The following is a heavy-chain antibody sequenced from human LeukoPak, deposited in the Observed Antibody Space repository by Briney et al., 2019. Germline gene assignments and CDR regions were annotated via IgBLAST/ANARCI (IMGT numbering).Heavy chain of an antibody. D-gene: IGHD3-10*01. CDR1: GGSISSSSYY. V-gene: IGHV4-39*07. J-gene: IGHJ5*02. CDR2: IYYSGST. Sequence: SETLSLTCTVSGGSISSSSYYWGWIRQPPGKGLEWIGSIYYSGSTYYNPSLKSRVTISVDTSKNQFSLKLSSVTAADTAAYYCAREGSGTRWFDPWGQGTLVTVSS. CDR3: AREGSGTRWFDP.